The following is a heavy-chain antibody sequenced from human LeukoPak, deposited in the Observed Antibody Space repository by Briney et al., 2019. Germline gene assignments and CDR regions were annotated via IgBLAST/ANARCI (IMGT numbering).Heavy chain of an antibody. CDR1: GGSIRSYY. CDR2: IYFSGST. D-gene: IGHD6-13*01. V-gene: IGHV4-59*12. CDR3: ARDLPLAAAGL. J-gene: IGHJ4*02. Sequence: SETLSLTCTVSGGSIRSYYWSWIRQPPGKGLEWIGYIYFSGSTYYNPSLKSRVTISVDRSKNQFSLKLSSVTAADTAVYYCARDLPLAAAGLWGQGTLVTVSS.